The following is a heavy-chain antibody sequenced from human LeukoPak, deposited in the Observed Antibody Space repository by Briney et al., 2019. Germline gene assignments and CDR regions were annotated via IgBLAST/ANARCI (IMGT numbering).Heavy chain of an antibody. CDR2: IIPIFGTA. CDR3: ARTYYYDSSGYFPDY. Sequence: SVKVSCKASGYTFTGYYMHWVRQAPGQGLEWMGGIIPIFGTANYAQKFQGRVTITADESTSTAYMELSSLRSEDTAVYYCARTYYYDSSGYFPDYWGQGTLVTVSS. D-gene: IGHD3-22*01. J-gene: IGHJ4*02. CDR1: GYTFTGYY. V-gene: IGHV1-69*13.